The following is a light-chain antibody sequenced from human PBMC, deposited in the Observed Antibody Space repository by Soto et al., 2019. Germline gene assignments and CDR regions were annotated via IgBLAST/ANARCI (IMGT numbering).Light chain of an antibody. Sequence: EIGVTQSPGTLSLSPGERATLSCRASQSVSSSYLAWYQQKPGQAPRLIIYGASSKDTGNPDRFSGSGSGTHSTLTISRLEPEDFAVYYCQQYGSSPNTFGHGTKMEIK. V-gene: IGKV3-20*01. CDR1: QSVSSSY. CDR2: GAS. CDR3: QQYGSSPNT. J-gene: IGKJ1*01.